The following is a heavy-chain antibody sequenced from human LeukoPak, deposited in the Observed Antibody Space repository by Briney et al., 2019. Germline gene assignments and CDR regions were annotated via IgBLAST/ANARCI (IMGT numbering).Heavy chain of an antibody. D-gene: IGHD5-24*01. CDR3: ATEGATIHWISWD. J-gene: IGHJ4*02. Sequence: GASVKVSCKASGGTFSSYAISWVRQAPGQGLEWMGGIIPIFGTANYAQKFQGRVTITADESTSTAYMELSSLRSEDTAVYYCATEGATIHWISWDWGQGTLVTVSS. CDR2: IIPIFGTA. CDR1: GGTFSSYA. V-gene: IGHV1-69*13.